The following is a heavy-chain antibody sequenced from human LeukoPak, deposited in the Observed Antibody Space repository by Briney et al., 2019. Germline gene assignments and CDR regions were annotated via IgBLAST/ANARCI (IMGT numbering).Heavy chain of an antibody. CDR1: GGSISSGGYY. CDR2: IYYSGST. J-gene: IGHJ4*02. D-gene: IGHD3-10*01. V-gene: IGHV4-31*03. CDR3: ARNRITMVRGVMVGYYFDY. Sequence: SQTLSLTCTVSGGSISSGGYYWSCIRQHPGKGLEWIGYIYYSGSTYYNPSLKSRVTISVDTSKNQFSLKLSSVTAADTAVYYCARNRITMVRGVMVGYYFDYWGQGSLVPVSS.